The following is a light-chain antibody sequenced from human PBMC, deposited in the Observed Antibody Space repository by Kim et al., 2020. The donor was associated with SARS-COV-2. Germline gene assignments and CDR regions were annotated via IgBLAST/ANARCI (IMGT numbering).Light chain of an antibody. CDR3: QQYYDSPWT. V-gene: IGKV4-1*01. CDR1: QSVLYSSNNKNY. J-gene: IGKJ1*01. CDR2: WAS. Sequence: DIVMTQSPDSLAVSLGERATINCKSSQSVLYSSNNKNYLAWYQQKPRQPPKLLVYWASTRESGVPDRFSGSGSGTDFTLTISSLQAEDVAVYYCQQYYDSPWTFGQGTKVDIK.